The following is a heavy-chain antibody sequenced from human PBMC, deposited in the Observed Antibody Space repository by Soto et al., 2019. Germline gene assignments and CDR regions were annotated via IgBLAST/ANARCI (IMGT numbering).Heavy chain of an antibody. V-gene: IGHV1-69*08. Sequence: QVQLVQSGAEVKKPGSSVKVSCKASGGTFSSYTISWVRQAPGQGLEWLGRIIPILGIANYAQKFQGRVTITADKSTITAYMEPSSLRSEDTAVYYCARDLSTVTTSYYYYYMDVWGKGTTVTVSS. CDR3: ARDLSTVTTSYYYYYMDV. J-gene: IGHJ6*03. D-gene: IGHD4-17*01. CDR2: IIPILGIA. CDR1: GGTFSSYT.